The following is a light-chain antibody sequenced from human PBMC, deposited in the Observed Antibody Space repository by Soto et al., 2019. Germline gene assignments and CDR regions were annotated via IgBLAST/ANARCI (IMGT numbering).Light chain of an antibody. J-gene: IGLJ1*01. CDR2: DVT. Sequence: QSVLTQPRSVSGSPGQSVTISCTGTSSDVGGYNCVSWYQQHPGKAPQLMIYDVTQRPSWVPDRFSGSKSGNTASLTISWLQAEDEADYYCCSHSASYTFVFGTGTKVTVL. CDR1: SSDVGGYNC. CDR3: CSHSASYTFV. V-gene: IGLV2-11*01.